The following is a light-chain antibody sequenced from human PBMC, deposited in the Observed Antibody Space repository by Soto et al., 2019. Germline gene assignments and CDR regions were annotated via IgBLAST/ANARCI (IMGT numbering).Light chain of an antibody. CDR2: DVS. V-gene: IGLV2-14*03. CDR1: SSDFGIYNY. Sequence: QSALTQPASVSVSPGQSITLLCTGTSSDFGIYNYVSWYQQHPGKAPKLMIHDVSNRPSGVSGRFSGSRSGSKASLTISGVQAEDEADYYCTSFTSSSSYVFGAGTKLTVL. CDR3: TSFTSSSSYV. J-gene: IGLJ1*01.